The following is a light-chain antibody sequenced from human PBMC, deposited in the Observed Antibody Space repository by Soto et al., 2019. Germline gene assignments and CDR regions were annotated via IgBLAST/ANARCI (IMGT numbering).Light chain of an antibody. J-gene: IGLJ3*02. CDR1: SSDVGYNY. CDR2: EVT. CDR3: SSYTDMNTV. V-gene: IGLV2-14*01. Sequence: QSALTQPASVSGSPGQSITISCTGTSSDVGYNYVSWYQQHPGKAPKLMIYEVTNRPSGVSNRFSGSKSGNTASLTISGLQAEDEADYYCSSYTDMNTVFGGGTKLTVL.